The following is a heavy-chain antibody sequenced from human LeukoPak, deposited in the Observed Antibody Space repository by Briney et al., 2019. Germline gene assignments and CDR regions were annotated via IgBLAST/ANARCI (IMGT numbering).Heavy chain of an antibody. CDR3: ARDVVEGPYYFDY. Sequence: GGSLRLSCAASGFTFSDYYMSWIRQAPGKGLEWVSYISGSSTYTNYADSVKGRFTISRDNAKNSVYLQMDSLRAEDTAVYYCARDVVEGPYYFDYWGQGTLVTVSS. D-gene: IGHD2-21*01. V-gene: IGHV3-11*06. CDR2: ISGSSTYT. J-gene: IGHJ4*02. CDR1: GFTFSDYY.